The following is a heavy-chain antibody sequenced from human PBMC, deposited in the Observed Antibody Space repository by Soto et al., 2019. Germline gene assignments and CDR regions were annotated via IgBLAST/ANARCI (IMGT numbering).Heavy chain of an antibody. CDR3: ARDSLTGNYFDH. CDR2: IYHSGYT. J-gene: IGHJ4*02. V-gene: IGHV4-30-2*01. CDR1: GGSISSGGYA. D-gene: IGHD3-16*01. Sequence: QLRLQESGSGLVKPSQTLSLTCAVSGGSISSGGYAWNWIRQPPGKGLEWIGYIYHSGYTSYNPSLKSRVTISVDKSKTQFSLNLSFVTAADTAVYYCARDSLTGNYFDHRGRGTLVTVSS.